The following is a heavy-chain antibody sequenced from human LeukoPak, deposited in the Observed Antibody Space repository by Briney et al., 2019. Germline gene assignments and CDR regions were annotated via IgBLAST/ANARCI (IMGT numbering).Heavy chain of an antibody. CDR2: INPNSGAT. CDR1: VYTFTRFY. D-gene: IGHD5-18*01. V-gene: IGHV1-2*02. CDR3: ARALRRYSFGSYFRLGMDV. J-gene: IGHJ6*02. Sequence: GSVKVSCKASVYTFTRFYIHSVRQAPGQGREWMAWINPNSGATNNAKTFQARITLTKHTSIATAYMELGRLTSDDAAVYYCARALRRYSFGSYFRLGMDVWGQGTTVGVSS.